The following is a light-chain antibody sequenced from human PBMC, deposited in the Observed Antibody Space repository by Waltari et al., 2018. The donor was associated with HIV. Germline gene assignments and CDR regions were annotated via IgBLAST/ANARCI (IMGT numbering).Light chain of an antibody. J-gene: IGLJ2*01. Sequence: SYELTQPPSVSVSPGQTARITCSGDALPKKSAYWYQQKSGQAPVLVIYEDSKRPSGIPERFSGSSSGTMATLTISGGQVEDEADYYCYSTDNSGNHRGVFGGGTKLTVL. CDR2: EDS. CDR1: ALPKKS. CDR3: YSTDNSGNHRGV. V-gene: IGLV3-10*01.